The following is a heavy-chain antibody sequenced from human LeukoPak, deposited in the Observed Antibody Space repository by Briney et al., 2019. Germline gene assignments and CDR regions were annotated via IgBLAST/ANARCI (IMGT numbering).Heavy chain of an antibody. CDR3: ARANDRIAVAGPPTLRY. CDR1: GYTFTGYY. CDR2: INPNSGGT. Sequence: GASVKVSCKASGYTFTGYYMHWVRQAPGQGLEWMGWINPNSGGTNYAQKFQGRVTMTRDTSISTAYMELSRLRSDDTAVYYCARANDRIAVAGPPTLRYWGQGTLVTVSS. D-gene: IGHD6-19*01. V-gene: IGHV1-2*02. J-gene: IGHJ4*02.